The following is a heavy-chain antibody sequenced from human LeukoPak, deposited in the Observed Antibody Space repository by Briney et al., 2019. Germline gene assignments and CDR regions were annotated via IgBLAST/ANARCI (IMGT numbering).Heavy chain of an antibody. V-gene: IGHV1-18*01. CDR3: ARGPRRWLQLTYFDY. CDR1: GYSFTSYG. CDR2: ISGSNGDT. D-gene: IGHD5-24*01. Sequence: ASVKVSCKAVGYSFTSYGVVWVRQAPGQGLERMAWISGSNGDTNFAQKIQGRVTLTTDTSTSTAYMELMSLRSDDTAAYFCARGPRRWLQLTYFDYWGQGTLVTVSS. J-gene: IGHJ4*02.